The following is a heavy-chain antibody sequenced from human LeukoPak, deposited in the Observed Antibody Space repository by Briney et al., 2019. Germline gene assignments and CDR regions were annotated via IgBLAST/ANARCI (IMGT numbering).Heavy chain of an antibody. CDR3: AKANVVAAMADWFDP. Sequence: GGSLRLSCAASGFTFSSYAMSWVRQAPGKGLVWVSAISGSGGSTYYADSVKGRFTISRDNSKNTLYLQMNSLRAEDTAVYYCAKANVVAAMADWFDPWGQGTLVTVSS. CDR2: ISGSGGST. D-gene: IGHD2-15*01. V-gene: IGHV3-23*01. J-gene: IGHJ5*02. CDR1: GFTFSSYA.